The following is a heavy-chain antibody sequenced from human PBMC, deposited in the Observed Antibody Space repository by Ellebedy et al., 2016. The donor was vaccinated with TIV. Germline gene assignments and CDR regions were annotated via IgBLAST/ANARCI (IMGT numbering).Heavy chain of an antibody. Sequence: MPSETLSLTCAVYGGSFSGYYWSWIRQPPGKGLEWIGYIYYSGSTYYNPSLKSRVTISVDTSKNQFSLKLSSVTAADTAVYYCARGIIEHIVVVTAIRFDYWGQGTLVTVSS. CDR3: ARGIIEHIVVVTAIRFDY. CDR2: IYYSGST. CDR1: GGSFSGYY. J-gene: IGHJ4*02. D-gene: IGHD2-21*02. V-gene: IGHV4-34*09.